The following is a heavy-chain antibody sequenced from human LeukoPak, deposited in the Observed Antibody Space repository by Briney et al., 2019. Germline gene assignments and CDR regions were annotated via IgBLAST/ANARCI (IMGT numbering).Heavy chain of an antibody. CDR3: AKGYRGKYDY. CDR1: GFTFSNCA. V-gene: IGHV3-23*01. CDR2: ITDRGGDT. D-gene: IGHD1-26*01. Sequence: GGSLRLSCAASGFTFSNCAMTWVRQAPGKGLEWVSAITDRGGDTYYGDSVKGRFTISRDNSKNTLYLQMNSLRAEDTAVYYCAKGYRGKYDYWGQGTLVTVSS. J-gene: IGHJ4*02.